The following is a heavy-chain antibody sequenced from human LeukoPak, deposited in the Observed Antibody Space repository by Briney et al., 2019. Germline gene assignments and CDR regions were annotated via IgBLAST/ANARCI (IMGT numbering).Heavy chain of an antibody. J-gene: IGHJ4*02. V-gene: IGHV1-8*01. Sequence: ASVKVSCKASGYTFTSYDINWLRQATGQGLEWMGWTNPNSGNTGYAQKFQGRVTMTRNTSISTAYMELSSLRSEDTAVYYCARAGLRAAAGTAPNYWGQGTLVTVSS. CDR3: ARAGLRAAAGTAPNY. CDR2: TNPNSGNT. D-gene: IGHD6-13*01. CDR1: GYTFTSYD.